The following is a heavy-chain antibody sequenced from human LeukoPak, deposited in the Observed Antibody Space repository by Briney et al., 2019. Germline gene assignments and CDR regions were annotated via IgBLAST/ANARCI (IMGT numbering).Heavy chain of an antibody. CDR2: ISSSSSYI. J-gene: IGHJ6*02. D-gene: IGHD5-18*01. V-gene: IGHV3-21*04. CDR1: GFTFSSYS. CDR3: AKELDTAMVDYYYYGMDV. Sequence: GGSLRLSCAASGFTFSSYSMNWVRQAPGKGLEWVSSISSSSSYIYYADSVKGRFTISRDNSKNTLYLQMNSLRAEDTAVYYCAKELDTAMVDYYYYGMDVWGQGTTVTVSS.